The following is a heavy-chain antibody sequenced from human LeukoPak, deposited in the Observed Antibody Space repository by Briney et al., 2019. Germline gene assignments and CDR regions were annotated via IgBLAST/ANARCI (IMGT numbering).Heavy chain of an antibody. CDR2: ISSSSSYI. D-gene: IGHD2-15*01. CDR1: GFTFSSYS. CDR3: ARDGYCSGGSCHTLFNSYNWFDP. J-gene: IGHJ5*02. Sequence: GGSLRLSCAASGFTFSSYSMNWVRQAPGKGLEWVSSISSSSSYIYYADPVKGRFTISRDNAKNSLYLQMNSLRAEDTAVYYCARDGYCSGGSCHTLFNSYNWFDPWGQGTLVTVSS. V-gene: IGHV3-21*01.